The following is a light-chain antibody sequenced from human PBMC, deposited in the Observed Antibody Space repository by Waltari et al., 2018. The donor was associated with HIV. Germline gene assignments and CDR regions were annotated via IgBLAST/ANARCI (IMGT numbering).Light chain of an antibody. J-gene: IGLJ2*01. CDR2: SNN. Sequence: HSWLPQPPSAPGTPGQTLTRPSSGTSPTLGIDTATFYPQLPGTAPNLLTYSNNQRPSGVPDRFSGSKSGTSASLAISGLQSEDEADYYCAAWDDSLNGVVFGGGTKLSVL. V-gene: IGLV1-44*01. CDR1: SPTLGIDT. CDR3: AAWDDSLNGVV.